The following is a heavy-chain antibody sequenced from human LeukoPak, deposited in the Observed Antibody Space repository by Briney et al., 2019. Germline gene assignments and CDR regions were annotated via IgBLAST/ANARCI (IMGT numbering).Heavy chain of an antibody. Sequence: KPSETLSLTCAVSGYSISSGYYWGWIRQPPGKGLEWIGSIYHSGSTYYNPSLKGRVTISVDTSKNQFSLKLSSVTAADTAVYYCARGVFDWARSTFDYWAREPWSPSPQ. J-gene: IGHJ4*02. CDR2: IYHSGST. CDR3: ARGVFDWARSTFDY. D-gene: IGHD3-9*01. CDR1: GYSISSGYY. V-gene: IGHV4-38-2*01.